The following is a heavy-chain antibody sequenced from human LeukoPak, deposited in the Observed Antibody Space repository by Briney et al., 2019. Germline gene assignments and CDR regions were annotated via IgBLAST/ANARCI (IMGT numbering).Heavy chain of an antibody. D-gene: IGHD3-10*01. J-gene: IGHJ3*02. Sequence: PSETLSLTCTVSDGSMSSYYWSWIRQPAGKGLEWIGRIRTSGNTNYNPSLASRVTMSVDTSKNQLSLKLSSVTAADTAVYYCAKSNGYGLVDIWGQGTMVTVSS. V-gene: IGHV4-4*07. CDR3: AKSNGYGLVDI. CDR2: IRTSGNT. CDR1: DGSMSSYY.